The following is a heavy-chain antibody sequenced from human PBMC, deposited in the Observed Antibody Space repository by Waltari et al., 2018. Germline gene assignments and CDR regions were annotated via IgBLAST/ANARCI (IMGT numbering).Heavy chain of an antibody. CDR1: GYIFTDSY. Sequence: QVPLVQSGAEVRKPGASVTVSCMASGYIFTDSYIQWVRQAPGRGPAWMGWMDPNSDNTNYAKQVQGRVTTTRDTSSSTAHRELSSLTSGETAVYYCAKENTEIFLWQGWFDRWGQGTLVTVSS. CDR2: MDPNSDNT. CDR3: AKENTEIFLWQGWFDR. V-gene: IGHV1-2*02. J-gene: IGHJ5*02. D-gene: IGHD3-9*01.